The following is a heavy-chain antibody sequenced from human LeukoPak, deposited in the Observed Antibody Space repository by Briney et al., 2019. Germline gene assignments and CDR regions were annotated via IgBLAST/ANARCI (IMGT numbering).Heavy chain of an antibody. V-gene: IGHV4-59*01. J-gene: IGHJ4*02. CDR3: ARGVYIAAAQYGY. Sequence: TSETLSLTCTVSGGSIGTYSWNWIRQPPGKGLEWIGYVYYSGTTNYNPSLKSRVTISVDTSKNQFSLKLSSVTAADTAVYYCARGVYIAAAQYGYWGQGTLVTVSS. D-gene: IGHD6-13*01. CDR2: VYYSGTT. CDR1: GGSIGTYS.